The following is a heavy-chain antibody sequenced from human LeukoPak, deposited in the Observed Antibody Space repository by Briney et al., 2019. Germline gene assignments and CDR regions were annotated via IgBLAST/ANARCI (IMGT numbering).Heavy chain of an antibody. CDR3: AKEGDIVVVPAAPPDY. J-gene: IGHJ4*02. Sequence: ETLSLTCTVSGDSISSDNFWWGWVRQAPGKGLEWVSAISGSGGSTYHADSVKGRFTISRDNSKNTLYLQMNSLRAEDTAVYYCAKEGDIVVVPAAPPDYRGQGTLVTVSS. CDR1: GDSISSDN. CDR2: ISGSGGST. D-gene: IGHD2-2*01. V-gene: IGHV3-23*01.